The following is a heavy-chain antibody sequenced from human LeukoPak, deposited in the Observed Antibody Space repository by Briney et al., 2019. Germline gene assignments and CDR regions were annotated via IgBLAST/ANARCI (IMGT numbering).Heavy chain of an antibody. CDR1: GGTFSSYG. J-gene: IGHJ4*02. CDR3: ARRAQVERRHSQFDY. Sequence: ASVKVSCKASGGTFSSYGISWVRQAPGQGLEWMGMINPSGGSTGYAQKFQGRVTMTRDMSTSTVYMELSSLRSEDTAVFYCARRAQVERRHSQFDYWGQGTLVTVSS. CDR2: INPSGGST. V-gene: IGHV1-46*01. D-gene: IGHD1-1*01.